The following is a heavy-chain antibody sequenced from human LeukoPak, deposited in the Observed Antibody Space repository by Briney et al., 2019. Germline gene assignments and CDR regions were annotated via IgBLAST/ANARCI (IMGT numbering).Heavy chain of an antibody. J-gene: IGHJ6*03. D-gene: IGHD6-13*01. Sequence: GGSLRLSCAASGFTFRNYAMSWVRQIPGKGLEWVSGISAGGSRTYYSDSVKGRFTISRDNSKNTLYLQMSSLRVEDTALYYCAKDATAVPGTVYMDVWGKGTTVTISS. V-gene: IGHV3-23*01. CDR1: GFTFRNYA. CDR2: ISAGGSRT. CDR3: AKDATAVPGTVYMDV.